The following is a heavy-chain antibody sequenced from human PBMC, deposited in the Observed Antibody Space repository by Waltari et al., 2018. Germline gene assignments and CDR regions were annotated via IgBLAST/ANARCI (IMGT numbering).Heavy chain of an antibody. CDR2: IYSGGSST. CDR1: GFTFSSYA. J-gene: IGHJ4*02. CDR3: AKALRLHLGELYPLPFDY. Sequence: EVQLLESGGGLVQPGGSLRLSCAASGFTFSSYAMSWVRQAPGKGLEWVSVIYSGGSSTYYADAVKGRFTISRDNSKNTLYLQMNSLRAEDTAVYYCAKALRLHLGELYPLPFDYWGQGTLVTVSS. V-gene: IGHV3-23*03. D-gene: IGHD3-16*01.